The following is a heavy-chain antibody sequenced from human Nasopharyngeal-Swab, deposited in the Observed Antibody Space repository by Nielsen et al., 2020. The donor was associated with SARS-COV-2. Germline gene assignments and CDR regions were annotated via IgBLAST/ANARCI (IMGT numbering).Heavy chain of an antibody. CDR2: MSFDGSSK. J-gene: IGHJ4*02. Sequence: GESLKISCAASGFTLSHYGMHWVRQAPGKGLEWVAVMSFDGSSKYYADSVKGRFTISRDNPKNTLYLQMNSLRGEDTAVYYCATSNSGSYYSYFDYWGQGTLVTVSS. CDR3: ATSNSGSYYSYFDY. CDR1: GFTLSHYG. D-gene: IGHD1-26*01. V-gene: IGHV3-30*03.